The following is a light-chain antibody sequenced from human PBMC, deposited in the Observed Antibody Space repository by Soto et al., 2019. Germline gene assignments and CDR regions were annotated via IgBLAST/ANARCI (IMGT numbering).Light chain of an antibody. V-gene: IGKV1-39*01. Sequence: DIRMTQSPSSLSASVGDTVTITCRASRSISSHLNWYQQKPGKAPNLLMYTASNLQSGVPSRFSGSGSGTDFTLTISSLQPEDFATYYCQQLHDYPITFGQGTRLEIK. J-gene: IGKJ5*01. CDR2: TAS. CDR1: RSISSH. CDR3: QQLHDYPIT.